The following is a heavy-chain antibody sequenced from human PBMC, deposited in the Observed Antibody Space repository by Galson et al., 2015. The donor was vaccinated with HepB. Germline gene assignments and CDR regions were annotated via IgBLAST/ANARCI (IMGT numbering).Heavy chain of an antibody. CDR2: IFPDGSDT. CDR1: AYNFANYW. Sequence: QSGAEVKKPGESLKISCKGSAYNFANYWIGWVRQMPGKGLEWMGIIFPDGSDTRYSPSFQGQVTITADTSISTAYLQWSSLKTSDTAMYYCARPNEYGDYAGYWGQGTLVTVSS. V-gene: IGHV5-51*01. CDR3: ARPNEYGDYAGY. J-gene: IGHJ4*02. D-gene: IGHD4-17*01.